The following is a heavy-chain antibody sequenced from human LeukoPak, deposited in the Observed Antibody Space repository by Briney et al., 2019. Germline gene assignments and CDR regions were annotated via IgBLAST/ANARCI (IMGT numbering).Heavy chain of an antibody. Sequence: GASLKISCKGSEYRFTTYWIAWVRQMPGKALEWMGIIYPADSDTRYSPSFQGQITISADKSISTAYLQWSSLKASDTAMYYCARQGSGWFYVDYWGQGTLVTVSS. CDR3: ARQGSGWFYVDY. V-gene: IGHV5-51*01. D-gene: IGHD2/OR15-2a*01. CDR2: IYPADSDT. CDR1: EYRFTTYW. J-gene: IGHJ4*02.